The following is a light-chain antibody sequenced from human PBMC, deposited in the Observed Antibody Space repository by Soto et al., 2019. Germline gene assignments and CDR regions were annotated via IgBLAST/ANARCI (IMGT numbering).Light chain of an antibody. CDR2: GNS. J-gene: IGLJ3*02. V-gene: IGLV1-40*01. CDR1: SSNIGAGFD. Sequence: QAVVTQPPSVSGAPGQRVTISCTGSSSNIGAGFDVHWYHQIAGTAPKLLIYGNSNRPSGVPDRFSGSKSGTSASLAINGRQAEDEAHYYCQSYDNSLSGSWVFGGGTQLTVL. CDR3: QSYDNSLSGSWV.